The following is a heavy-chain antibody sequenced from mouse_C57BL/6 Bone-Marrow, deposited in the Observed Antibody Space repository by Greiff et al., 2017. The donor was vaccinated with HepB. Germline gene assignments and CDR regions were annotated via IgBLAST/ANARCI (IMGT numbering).Heavy chain of an antibody. CDR3: ARESNYDAMDY. J-gene: IGHJ4*01. CDR1: GFTFSDYY. CDR2: INYDGSST. Sequence: EVMLVESEGGLVQPGRSMKLSCTASGFTFSDYYMAWVRQVPEKGLEWVANINYDGSSTYYLDSLKSRFIISRDNAKNILYLQMSSLKSEDTATYYCARESNYDAMDYWGQGTSVTVSS. V-gene: IGHV5-16*01. D-gene: IGHD2-5*01.